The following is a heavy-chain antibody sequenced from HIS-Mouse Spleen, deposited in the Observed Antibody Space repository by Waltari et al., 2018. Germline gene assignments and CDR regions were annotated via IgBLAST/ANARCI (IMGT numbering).Heavy chain of an antibody. J-gene: IGHJ4*02. V-gene: IGHV3-30*04. CDR3: ARGGITMIVVVMTPYYFDY. D-gene: IGHD3-22*01. CDR2: ISYDGSNK. CDR1: GFTFSSYA. Sequence: GFTFSSYAMHWVRQAPGKGLEWVAVISYDGSNKYYADSVKGRFTISRDNSKNTLYLQMNSLRAEDTAVYYCARGGITMIVVVMTPYYFDYWGQGTLVTVSS.